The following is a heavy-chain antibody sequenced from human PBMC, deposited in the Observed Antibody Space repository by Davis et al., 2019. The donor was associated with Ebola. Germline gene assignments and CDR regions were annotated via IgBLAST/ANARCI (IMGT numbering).Heavy chain of an antibody. J-gene: IGHJ4*02. Sequence: AASVKVSCKASGGTFSSYAISWVRQAPGQGLEWMGWISAYNGNTNYAQKLQGRVTMTRENSMSTAYMELRSLRSEDTAVYFCARGGVAYSDLDYWGQGTLVAVSS. CDR2: ISAYNGNT. D-gene: IGHD2-21*01. V-gene: IGHV1-18*01. CDR1: GGTFSSYA. CDR3: ARGGVAYSDLDY.